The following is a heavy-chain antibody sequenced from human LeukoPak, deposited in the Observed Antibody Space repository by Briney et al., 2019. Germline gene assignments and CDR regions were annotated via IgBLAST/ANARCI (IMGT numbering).Heavy chain of an antibody. CDR1: GGTFSSYA. CDR2: IIPIFGTA. CDR3: ASSRAYYDFWSGDPRPNYFDY. D-gene: IGHD3-3*01. Sequence: GASVKVSCKASGGTFSSYAISWVRQAPGQGLEWMGGIIPIFGTANYAQKFQGRVTITTDESTSTAYMELSSLRSEDTAVYYCASSRAYYDFWSGDPRPNYFDYWGQGTLVTVSS. V-gene: IGHV1-69*05. J-gene: IGHJ4*02.